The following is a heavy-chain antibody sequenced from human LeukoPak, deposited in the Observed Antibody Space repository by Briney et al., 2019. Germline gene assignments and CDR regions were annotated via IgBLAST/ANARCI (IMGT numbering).Heavy chain of an antibody. V-gene: IGHV3-23*01. CDR3: ARGGWNDLFAFDI. Sequence: PGGSLRLSCAASGFTFSSYAMSWVRQAPGKGLEWVSAISGSGGSTYYADSVKGRFTISRDNSKNTLYLQMNSLRAEDTAVYYCARGGWNDLFAFDIWGQGTMVTVSS. CDR2: ISGSGGST. J-gene: IGHJ3*02. CDR1: GFTFSSYA. D-gene: IGHD1-1*01.